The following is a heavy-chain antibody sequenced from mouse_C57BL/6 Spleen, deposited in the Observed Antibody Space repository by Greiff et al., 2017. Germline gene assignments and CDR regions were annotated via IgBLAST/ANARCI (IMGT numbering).Heavy chain of an antibody. Sequence: QVQLQQPGTELVKPGASVKLSCKASGYTFTSYGMHWVQQRPGQGLEWIGNINHSNGGTNYNEKFKSKSTLTVDKSSSQAYMQLSSLPSEDSAVYYCARYSSYFYWYFDVWGTGTTVTVSS. CDR1: GYTFTSYG. J-gene: IGHJ1*03. CDR3: ARYSSYFYWYFDV. CDR2: INHSNGGT. V-gene: IGHV1-53*01. D-gene: IGHD1-1*01.